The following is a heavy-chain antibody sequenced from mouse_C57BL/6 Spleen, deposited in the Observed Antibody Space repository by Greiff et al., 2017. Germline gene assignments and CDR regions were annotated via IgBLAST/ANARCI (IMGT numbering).Heavy chain of an antibody. CDR1: GYAFSSSW. J-gene: IGHJ2*01. Sequence: VQLQQSGPELVKPGASVKISCKASGYAFSSSWMNWVKQRPGKGLEWIGRIYPGDGDTNYNGKFKGKATLTADKSSSTAYMQLSSLTSEDSAVYFCARDGYGSSDYWGQGTTLTVSS. D-gene: IGHD1-1*01. CDR3: ARDGYGSSDY. V-gene: IGHV1-82*01. CDR2: IYPGDGDT.